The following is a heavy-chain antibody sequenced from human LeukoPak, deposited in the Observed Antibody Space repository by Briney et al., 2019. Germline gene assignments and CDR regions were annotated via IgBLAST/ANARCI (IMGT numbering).Heavy chain of an antibody. CDR2: SSSGTTI. J-gene: IGHJ5*02. CDR3: ARGSSGWYHWFDP. Sequence: SSSGTTIYYADSVKGRFTISRDNAKNSLYLQMSSLRAEDTAVYYCARGSSGWYHWFDPWGQGTLVTVSS. D-gene: IGHD6-19*01. V-gene: IGHV3-11*04.